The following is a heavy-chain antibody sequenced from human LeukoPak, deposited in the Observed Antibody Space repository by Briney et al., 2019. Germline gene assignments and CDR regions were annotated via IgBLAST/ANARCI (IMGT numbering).Heavy chain of an antibody. D-gene: IGHD3-10*01. CDR1: GGTFSSYA. Sequence: SVKVSCKASGGTFSSYAISWVRQASGQGLEWMGGIIPIFGTANYAQKFQGRVTITADESTSTAYMELSSLRSEDTAVYYCARGRTYYYGSGSYSPLDYWGQGTLVTVSS. CDR3: ARGRTYYYGSGSYSPLDY. V-gene: IGHV1-69*01. J-gene: IGHJ4*02. CDR2: IIPIFGTA.